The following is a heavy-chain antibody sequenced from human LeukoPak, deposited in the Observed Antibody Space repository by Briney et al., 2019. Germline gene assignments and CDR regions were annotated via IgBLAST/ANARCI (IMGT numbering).Heavy chain of an antibody. CDR3: AKDGGRDSSGYYKTNAAAEYFQH. D-gene: IGHD3-22*01. J-gene: IGHJ1*01. V-gene: IGHV3-23*01. Sequence: GGSLRPSCAASGFTFSSYAMSWVRQAPGKGLEWVSAISGSGGSTYYADSVKGRFTISRDNSKNTLYLQMNSLRAEDTAVYYCAKDGGRDSSGYYKTNAAAEYFQHWGQGTLVTVSS. CDR1: GFTFSSYA. CDR2: ISGSGGST.